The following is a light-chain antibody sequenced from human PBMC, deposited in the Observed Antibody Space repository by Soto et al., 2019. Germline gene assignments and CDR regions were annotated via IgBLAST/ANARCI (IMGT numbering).Light chain of an antibody. Sequence: QSVLTQPASVSGSPGQSITISCTGTSSDVGSYNLVSWYQQHPGKAPKLMIYEGSKRPSGVSNRFSGSKSGNTASLTISGLQAEDEADYYCCSYAGSSTSLVFGTGTKVT. CDR1: SSDVGSYNL. CDR2: EGS. CDR3: CSYAGSSTSLV. V-gene: IGLV2-23*01. J-gene: IGLJ1*01.